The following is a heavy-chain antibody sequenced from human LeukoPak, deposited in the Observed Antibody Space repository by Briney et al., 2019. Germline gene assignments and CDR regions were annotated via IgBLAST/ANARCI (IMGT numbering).Heavy chain of an antibody. J-gene: IGHJ1*01. V-gene: IGHV3-23*01. Sequence: GGSLRLSCATSGFTFSSYAMSWVRQAPGKGLEWVSAISGSGGSTYYAGSVKGRFTISRDNSKNTLYLQMNSLRAEDTAVYYCAKTSGRSGIAVAGTNFQHWGQGTLVTVSS. D-gene: IGHD6-19*01. CDR1: GFTFSSYA. CDR3: AKTSGRSGIAVAGTNFQH. CDR2: ISGSGGST.